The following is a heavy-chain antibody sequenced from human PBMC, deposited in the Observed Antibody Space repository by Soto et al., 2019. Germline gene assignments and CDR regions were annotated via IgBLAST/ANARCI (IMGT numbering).Heavy chain of an antibody. J-gene: IGHJ6*02. Sequence: RESLKISCRGSGYNFGSHWIAWVRQKPGKGLEWMGIIYPSDSDARYRPSFQGQVTFSADKSISTAYLQWSSLKASDTAMYYCARLWATVNYYYYGMDVWGQGITVTVS. V-gene: IGHV5-51*01. CDR1: GYNFGSHW. CDR3: ARLWATVNYYYYGMDV. D-gene: IGHD4-4*01. CDR2: IYPSDSDA.